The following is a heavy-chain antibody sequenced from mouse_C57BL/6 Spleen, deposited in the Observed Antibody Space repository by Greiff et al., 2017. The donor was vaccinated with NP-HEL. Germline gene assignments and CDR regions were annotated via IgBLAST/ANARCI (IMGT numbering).Heavy chain of an antibody. J-gene: IGHJ4*01. Sequence: QVQLQQPGAELVKPGASVKMSCKASGYTFTSYWITWVKQRPGQGLEWIGDIYPGSGSTNYNEKFKSKATLTVDTSSSTAYMQLSSLTSEDSAVYYCAREGEQLRLRAMDYWGQGTSVTVSS. CDR3: AREGEQLRLRAMDY. CDR2: IYPGSGST. D-gene: IGHD3-2*02. CDR1: GYTFTSYW. V-gene: IGHV1-55*01.